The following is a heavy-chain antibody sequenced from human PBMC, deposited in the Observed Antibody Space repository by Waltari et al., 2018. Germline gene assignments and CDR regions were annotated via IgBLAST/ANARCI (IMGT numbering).Heavy chain of an antibody. D-gene: IGHD3-10*01. CDR3: ARGWFGEFFDY. CDR1: GGSISSGSYY. Sequence: QVQLQESGPGLVKPSQTLSLTCTVSGGSISSGSYYWSWIRQPAGKGLELIGRIYTSGSTNYNPSLKSRVTISVDTSKNQFSLKLSSVTAADTAVYYCARGWFGEFFDYWGQGTLVTVSS. J-gene: IGHJ4*02. CDR2: IYTSGST. V-gene: IGHV4-61*02.